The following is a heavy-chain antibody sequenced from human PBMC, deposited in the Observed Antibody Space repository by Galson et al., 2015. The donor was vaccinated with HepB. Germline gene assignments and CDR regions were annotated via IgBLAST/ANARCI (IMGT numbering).Heavy chain of an antibody. CDR3: ARTAIGGITMIMYLGY. CDR2: ISGSGGST. J-gene: IGHJ4*02. D-gene: IGHD3-22*01. Sequence: SLRLSCAASGFTFSSYAMSWVRQAPGKGLEWVSAISGSGGSTYYADSVKGRFTISRDNSKNTLYLQMNSLRAEDTAVYYCARTAIGGITMIMYLGYWGQGTLVTVSS. CDR1: GFTFSSYA. V-gene: IGHV3-23*01.